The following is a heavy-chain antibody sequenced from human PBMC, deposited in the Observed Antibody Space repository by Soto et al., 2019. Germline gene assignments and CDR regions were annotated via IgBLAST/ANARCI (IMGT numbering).Heavy chain of an antibody. J-gene: IGHJ4*02. CDR1: GFTFRSYA. CDR2: ISYDGSNK. Sequence: SLRLSCAASGFTFRSYAMHWVRQAPGKGLEWVAVISYDGSNKYYADSVKGRFTISRDNSKNTLYLQMNSLRAEDTAVYYCARVPSSSGRAHFDYWGQGTLVTVSS. CDR3: ARVPSSSGRAHFDY. D-gene: IGHD2-15*01. V-gene: IGHV3-30-3*01.